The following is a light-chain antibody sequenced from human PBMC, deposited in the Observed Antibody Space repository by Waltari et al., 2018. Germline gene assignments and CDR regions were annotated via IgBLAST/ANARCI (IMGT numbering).Light chain of an antibody. CDR3: SSYAGSNTVV. Sequence: QSALTQPPSASGSPGQSVTISCTGTISDVGGYDYVSWYQQHPGKAPKVMIYEVNKRPSGVPDRFPCSKSGSTASLTVSGLQADDEAAYYCSSYAGSNTVVFGGGTKLTVL. J-gene: IGLJ2*01. V-gene: IGLV2-8*01. CDR1: ISDVGGYDY. CDR2: EVN.